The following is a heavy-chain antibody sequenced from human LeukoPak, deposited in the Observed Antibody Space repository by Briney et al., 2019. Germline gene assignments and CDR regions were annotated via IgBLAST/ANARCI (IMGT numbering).Heavy chain of an antibody. CDR1: GFTFSSYG. D-gene: IGHD3-22*01. CDR3: ATWGVVVVPAARDVYYDSSGYYYDGY. Sequence: PGGSLRLSCAASGFTFSSYGMHWVRQAPGKGLEWVAVIWFDGSNKFYRDSVRGRFTISRDDSKNTLYLQMNSLRAEDTAVYYCATWGVVVVPAARDVYYDSSGYYYDGYWGQGTLVTVSS. J-gene: IGHJ4*02. CDR2: IWFDGSNK. V-gene: IGHV3-33*01.